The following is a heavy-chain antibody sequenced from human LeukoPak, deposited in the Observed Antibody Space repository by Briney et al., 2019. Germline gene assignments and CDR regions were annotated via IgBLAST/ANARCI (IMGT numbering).Heavy chain of an antibody. V-gene: IGHV4-59*12. Sequence: KPSETLSLTCSVSGDSISNYYWNWIRQPPGKGLEWIGYIYHSGNTDYNPSLKSRVTIAIDTSRNQISLKLRSVTAADTAVYYCARDRSGYLAFDIWGQGTMVTVSS. D-gene: IGHD3-3*01. CDR1: GDSISNYY. CDR3: ARDRSGYLAFDI. J-gene: IGHJ3*02. CDR2: IYHSGNT.